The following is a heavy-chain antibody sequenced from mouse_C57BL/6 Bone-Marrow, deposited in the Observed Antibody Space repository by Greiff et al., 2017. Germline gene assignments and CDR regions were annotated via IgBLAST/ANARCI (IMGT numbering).Heavy chain of an antibody. CDR1: GYTFTSYW. J-gene: IGHJ3*01. Sequence: VQLQQPGAELVKPGASVKLSCKASGYTFTSYWMQWVKQRPGQGLEWIGESDPPGSCTNYNQKFKGKATLTVDTSSSTAYMQLSSLTSEDSAVYYCARSGSLFAYWGQGTLVTVSA. CDR3: ARSGSLFAY. V-gene: IGHV1-50*01. D-gene: IGHD1-3*01. CDR2: SDPPGSCT.